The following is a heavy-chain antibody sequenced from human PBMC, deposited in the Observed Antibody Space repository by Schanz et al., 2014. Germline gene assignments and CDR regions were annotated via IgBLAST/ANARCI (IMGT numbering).Heavy chain of an antibody. V-gene: IGHV3-33*06. J-gene: IGHJ6*02. D-gene: IGHD6-6*01. CDR3: AKGSMAARPLLTTDYCVYGTDI. CDR2: IWYDGTGR. CDR1: GFTFNNYG. Sequence: QVQLVESGGGVVRPGRSLRLSCAASGFTFNNYGMHWVRQAPGKGLEWVAVIWYDGTGRYYADSVKGRFTIYRDNSKSTVYLQMSSLRAEDTAVYYCAKGSMAARPLLTTDYCVYGTDIWGRATTVTVSS.